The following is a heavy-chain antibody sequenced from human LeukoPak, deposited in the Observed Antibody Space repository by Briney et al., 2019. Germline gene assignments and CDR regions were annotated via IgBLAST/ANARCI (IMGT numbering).Heavy chain of an antibody. CDR1: GFIVRSNY. CDR2: IYSGGST. D-gene: IGHD1-26*01. V-gene: IGHV3-53*01. Sequence: PGGSLRLSCAASGFIVRSNYMSWVRQAPGKGLEWVSVIYSGGSTYYADSVRGRFTISRDSSKNTVYLQMNGLRAEDAAVYYCARLVGDYYRVADFWGQGTLVSVSS. J-gene: IGHJ4*02. CDR3: ARLVGDYYRVADF.